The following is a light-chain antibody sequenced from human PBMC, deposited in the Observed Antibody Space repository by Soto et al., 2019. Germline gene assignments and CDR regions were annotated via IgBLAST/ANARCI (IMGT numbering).Light chain of an antibody. V-gene: IGKV3-20*01. Sequence: ESLLTQSPGTLSLSLGERSTLXXRASQSISSSSFSWYQPKPGQDPRRXIFGASIRATGIPDRFSGSGSGTDFTLTISGLEPEDFAVYYCQQYGRSPSTFGQGTKVDIK. CDR2: GAS. CDR3: QQYGRSPST. J-gene: IGKJ1*01. CDR1: QSISSSS.